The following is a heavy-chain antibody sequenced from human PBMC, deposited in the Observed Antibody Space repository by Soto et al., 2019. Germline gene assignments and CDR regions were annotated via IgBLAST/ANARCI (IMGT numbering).Heavy chain of an antibody. CDR3: ASCAIFGPLGWFDP. CDR2: INHSGST. J-gene: IGHJ5*02. CDR1: GGSFSGYY. V-gene: IGHV4-34*01. Sequence: QVQLQQWGAGLLKPSETLSLTCAVYGGSFSGYYWSWIRQPPGKGLEWIGEINHSGSTNYNPSLKSRVTISVDTSKNQFSLKLRSVTAADTAVYYCASCAIFGPLGWFDPWGQGTLVTVSS. D-gene: IGHD3-3*01.